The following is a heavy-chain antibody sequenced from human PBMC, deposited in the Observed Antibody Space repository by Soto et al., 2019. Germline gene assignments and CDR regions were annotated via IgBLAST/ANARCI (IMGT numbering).Heavy chain of an antibody. Sequence: GESLKISCVASGFSFRSYGMHWVRQAPGKGLEWVAVIWFDGSQKHYVDSVQGRFTVSRDNSKDTMYLEMNSLRVEDTAMYYCARFYDNSAWPAFWGQGTLVTVSS. V-gene: IGHV3-33*01. CDR1: GFSFRSYG. CDR2: IWFDGSQK. D-gene: IGHD3-22*01. J-gene: IGHJ4*02. CDR3: ARFYDNSAWPAF.